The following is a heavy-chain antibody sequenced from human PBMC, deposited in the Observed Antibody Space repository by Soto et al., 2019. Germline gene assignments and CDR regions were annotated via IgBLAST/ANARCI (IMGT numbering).Heavy chain of an antibody. J-gene: IGHJ4*02. CDR1: GVTIMNYA. D-gene: IGHD1-20*01. V-gene: IGHV3-23*01. CDR3: AKAKNDYNWDNRPPFDY. CDR2: ISANDVGT. Sequence: GGSLRLSCEAAGVTIMNYAMTWIRQTPGKGLEWVSLISANDVGTYYAESVKTRFTISTDQSRNTVYLQMDSLRADDTAIYYCAKAKNDYNWDNRPPFDYWGQGTLVTVSS.